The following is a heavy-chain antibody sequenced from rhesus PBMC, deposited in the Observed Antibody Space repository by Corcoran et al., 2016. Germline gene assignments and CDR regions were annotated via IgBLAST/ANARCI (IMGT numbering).Heavy chain of an antibody. CDR1: GGSISGHY. Sequence: QVQLQESGPGLVKPSEILSLTCAVAGGSISGHYWSWIRQPPGKGLEWIGRFYGSGGSTDYNPSLKSLVTISTDTSKNQFSLKLSAVTAADTAVYYCASRRISGLDYWGQGVLVTVSS. CDR2: FYGSGGST. J-gene: IGHJ4*01. D-gene: IGHD1-1-1*01. CDR3: ASRRISGLDY. V-gene: IGHV4-160*01.